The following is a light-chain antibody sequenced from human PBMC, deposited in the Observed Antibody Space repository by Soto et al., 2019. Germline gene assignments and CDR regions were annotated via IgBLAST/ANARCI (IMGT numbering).Light chain of an antibody. CDR1: QSVSGSY. V-gene: IGKV3-20*01. Sequence: ENVLTQSPGTLSLSPGERATLSCRASQSVSGSYLAWYQQKPGQAPRLLIYAASSRATGIPDRFSGSASGTDFTLTIRRLEPEDFAIYYCQQYDNFPQTFGQGTKVDIK. CDR2: AAS. CDR3: QQYDNFPQT. J-gene: IGKJ1*01.